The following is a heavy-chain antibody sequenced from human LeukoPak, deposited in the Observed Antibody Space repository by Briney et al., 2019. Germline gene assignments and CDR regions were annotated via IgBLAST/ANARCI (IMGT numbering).Heavy chain of an antibody. CDR3: AVNPHRDGPLNY. CDR2: VNHSGST. CDR1: GYSITSGYY. D-gene: IGHD5-24*01. J-gene: IGHJ4*02. Sequence: SETLSLTCAVSGYSITSGYYWGWIRQPPGKGLEWIGEVNHSGSTNYNPSLKSRVTISVDTSKNQFSLKLSSVTAADTAVYFCAVNPHRDGPLNYWGQGTLVTVSS. V-gene: IGHV4-38-2*01.